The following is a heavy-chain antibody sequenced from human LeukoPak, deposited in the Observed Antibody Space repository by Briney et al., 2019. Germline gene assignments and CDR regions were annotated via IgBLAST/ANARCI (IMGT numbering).Heavy chain of an antibody. CDR2: ISGSAGST. J-gene: IGHJ3*02. V-gene: IGHV3-23*01. D-gene: IGHD3-10*01. CDR3: AKSYYYGSGRYYLSVFDI. Sequence: PGGSLRLSCAASGFTFSTYAMNWVRQAPGKGLEWVSGISGSAGSTYYADSVKGRFSISRDNSKNTLNLQMNSLRAEDTAVYYCAKSYYYGSGRYYLSVFDIWGQGTMVIVSS. CDR1: GFTFSTYA.